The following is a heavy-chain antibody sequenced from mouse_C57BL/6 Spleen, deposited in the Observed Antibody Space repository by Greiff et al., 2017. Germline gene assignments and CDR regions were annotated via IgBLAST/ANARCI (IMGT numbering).Heavy chain of an antibody. CDR3: ARFSIYEDYAMGY. CDR1: GYTFTSYW. CDR2: IDPSDSET. D-gene: IGHD1-1*01. Sequence: VQLQQPGAELVRPGSSVKLSCKASGYTFTSYWMHWVKQRPIQGLEWIGNIDPSDSETHYNQKFKDKATLTVDKSSSTAYMQHSSLTSEDSAVYYCARFSIYEDYAMGYWGQGTSVTVSS. V-gene: IGHV1-52*01. J-gene: IGHJ4*01.